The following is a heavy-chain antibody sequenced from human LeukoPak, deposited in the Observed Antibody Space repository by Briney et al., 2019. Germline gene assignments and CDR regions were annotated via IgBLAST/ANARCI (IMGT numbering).Heavy chain of an antibody. CDR1: EFSFSNYW. CDR3: VKGSGNPSYYYYYYMDV. V-gene: IGHV3-7*01. D-gene: IGHD1-1*01. CDR2: IKQDGSEK. J-gene: IGHJ6*03. Sequence: GGSLRLSCEASEFSFSNYWSSWVRQAPGTGLEWVANIKQDGSEKNYADSVKGRFTISRDNAKNSVYLQMNSLRGDDTAVYYCVKGSGNPSYYYYYYMDVWGKGTTVTVSS.